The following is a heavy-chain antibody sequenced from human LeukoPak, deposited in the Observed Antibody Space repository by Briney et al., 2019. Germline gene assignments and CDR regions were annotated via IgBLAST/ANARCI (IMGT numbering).Heavy chain of an antibody. D-gene: IGHD4-17*01. J-gene: IGHJ2*01. CDR3: ARDETVTPHWYFDL. V-gene: IGHV3-23*01. CDR1: GFTFSSYA. Sequence: PGGSLRLSCAASGFTFSSYAMSWVRQAPGKGLEWVSAISGSAAYTYHADSVKGRFTISRDNSKNTLYLQMNSLRAEDTAVYYCARDETVTPHWYFDLWGRGTLVTVSS. CDR2: ISGSAAYT.